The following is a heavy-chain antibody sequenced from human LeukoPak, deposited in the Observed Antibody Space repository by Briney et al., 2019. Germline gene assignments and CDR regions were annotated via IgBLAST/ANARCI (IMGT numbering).Heavy chain of an antibody. CDR3: ARGGVDSDLYNWFDP. CDR2: INHSGST. J-gene: IGHJ5*02. CDR1: GGSFSGYY. V-gene: IGHV4-34*01. D-gene: IGHD3/OR15-3a*01. Sequence: SETLSLTCAVYGGSFSGYYWSWIRQPPGKGLEWIGEINHSGSTNYNPSLKSRVTISVDTSKNQFSLKLSSVTAADTAVYYCARGGVDSDLYNWFDPWGQGTLVTVSS.